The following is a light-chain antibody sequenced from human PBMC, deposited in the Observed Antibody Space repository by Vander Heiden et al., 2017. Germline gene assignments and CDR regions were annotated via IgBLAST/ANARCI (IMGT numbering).Light chain of an antibody. V-gene: IGLV2-14*04. Sequence: GQSITISCTGTSSDVGGYNYVPWYQQHPGKAPKLMIYDVSNRPSGVSNRFSGSKSGNTASLTISGLQAEDEADYYCSSYTSSSTLLVVFGGGTKLTVL. CDR1: SSDVGGYNY. J-gene: IGLJ2*01. CDR3: SSYTSSSTLLVV. CDR2: DVS.